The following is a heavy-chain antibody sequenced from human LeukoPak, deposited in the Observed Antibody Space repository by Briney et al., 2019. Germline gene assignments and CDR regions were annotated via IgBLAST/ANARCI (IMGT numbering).Heavy chain of an antibody. CDR3: ARVRRELPGRIFDY. CDR1: GYTFTGYY. J-gene: IGHJ4*02. CDR2: INPNSGGT. V-gene: IGHV1-2*02. Sequence: GASVKVSCKASGYTFTGYYMHWVRQAPGQGLEWMGWINPNSGGTNYAQKFQGRVTMTRDTSISTAYMELSRLRSDDTAVHYCARVRRELPGRIFDYWGQGTLVTVSS. D-gene: IGHD1-26*01.